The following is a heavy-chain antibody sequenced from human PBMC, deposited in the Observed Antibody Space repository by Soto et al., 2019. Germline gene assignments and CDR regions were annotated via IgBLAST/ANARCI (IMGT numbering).Heavy chain of an antibody. D-gene: IGHD6-19*01. Sequence: SETLSLTCAVYGGSFSGYYWSWIRQPPGKGLEWIGEINHSRSTNYNPSLKSRVTISVDTSKNQFSLKLSSVTAADTAVYYCARDSKAWLVRGFDYSGQGTLVTVSS. J-gene: IGHJ4*02. V-gene: IGHV4-34*01. CDR3: ARDSKAWLVRGFDY. CDR1: GGSFSGYY. CDR2: INHSRST.